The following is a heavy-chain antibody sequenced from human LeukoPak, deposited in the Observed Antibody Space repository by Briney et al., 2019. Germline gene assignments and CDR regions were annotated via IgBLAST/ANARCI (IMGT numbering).Heavy chain of an antibody. D-gene: IGHD4-23*01. CDR1: GYTFTSYD. CDR3: ARDSDYGGDY. J-gene: IGHJ4*02. CDR2: MNPNSGNT. V-gene: IGHV1-8*01. Sequence: GASVKVSCKASGYTFTSYDINWVRQATGQGLEWMGWMNPNSGNTGYAQKFQGRVTMTTDTSTSTAYMELRSLRSDDTAVYYCARDSDYGGDYWGQGTLVTVSS.